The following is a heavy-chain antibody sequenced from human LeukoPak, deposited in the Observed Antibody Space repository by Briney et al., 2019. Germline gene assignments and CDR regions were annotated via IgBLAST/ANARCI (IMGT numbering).Heavy chain of an antibody. V-gene: IGHV4-61*08. J-gene: IGHJ4*02. Sequence: SETLSLTCTVSGGSITSGDYYWSWIRQPPGKGLEWIGYISYSGNTNYNPSLKSRVTISVDTSKNQFSLKLSSVTAADTAVYYCARAYTSWSFDYWGQGTLVTVSS. CDR2: ISYSGNT. CDR3: ARAYTSWSFDY. CDR1: GGSITSGDYY. D-gene: IGHD2-2*02.